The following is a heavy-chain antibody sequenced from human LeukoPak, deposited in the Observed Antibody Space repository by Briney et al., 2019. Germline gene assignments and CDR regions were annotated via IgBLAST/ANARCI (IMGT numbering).Heavy chain of an antibody. CDR3: ERREYGGKLFEY. Sequence: GESLKISCRVPGYLFTSYWIAWVPHMPGKGVEGMGIIYHGDSGTKYSLSFQGQVTISAEQSISTAYLQWSSLKASDTAMYYCERREYGGKLFEYWGQGTLVTVSS. D-gene: IGHD4-23*01. V-gene: IGHV5-51*01. CDR1: GYLFTSYW. CDR2: IYHGDSGT. J-gene: IGHJ4*02.